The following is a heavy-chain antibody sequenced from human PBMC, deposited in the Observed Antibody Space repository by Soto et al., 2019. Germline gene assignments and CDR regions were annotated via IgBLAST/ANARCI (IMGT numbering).Heavy chain of an antibody. CDR3: ARGDHYDSSGPFDP. CDR1: GDSMSNYY. CDR2: VFYSGYT. Sequence: SLTCTVTGDSMSNYYWYWIRQSPGKGLECIGYVFYSGYTNYAPSFKSRVTMSVDASKNQFSLKLSSLTAADTAVYYCARGDHYDSSGPFDPWGQGTLVTVAS. V-gene: IGHV4-59*13. D-gene: IGHD3-22*01. J-gene: IGHJ5*02.